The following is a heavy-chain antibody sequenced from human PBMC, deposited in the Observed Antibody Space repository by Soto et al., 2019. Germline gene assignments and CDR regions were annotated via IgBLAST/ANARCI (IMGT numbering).Heavy chain of an antibody. J-gene: IGHJ4*02. CDR1: GFTVSYNY. CDR3: ARSAGGSYPQYDY. V-gene: IGHV3-53*01. Sequence: EVQLVESGGGLIQPGGSLRLSCAVSGFTVSYNYMNWVRQAPGKGLEWVSVIYRGGDTFYADSVKGRFTISRDNSKNTLYLQMNSLRAEDTAVYYCARSAGGSYPQYDYWGQGTLVTVSS. CDR2: IYRGGDT. D-gene: IGHD1-26*01.